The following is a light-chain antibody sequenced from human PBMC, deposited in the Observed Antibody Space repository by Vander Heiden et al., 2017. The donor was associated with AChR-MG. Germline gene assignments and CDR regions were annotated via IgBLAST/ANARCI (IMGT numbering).Light chain of an antibody. V-gene: IGLV2-11*01. CDR1: SSDVGGYDY. CDR3: CSYAGTYWL. CDR2: DDT. Sequence: HSALTQPRPSFRSPGQAVTNSCTGISSDVGGYDYGSWFEQPPVKATKVIIYDDTKRAFGVPDRFSGSKSGNAASLTSSGLEAEDEADYYCCSYAGTYWLFGGGTKLTVL. J-gene: IGLJ3*02.